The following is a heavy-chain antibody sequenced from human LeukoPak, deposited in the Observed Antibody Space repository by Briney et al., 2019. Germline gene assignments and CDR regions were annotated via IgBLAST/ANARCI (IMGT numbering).Heavy chain of an antibody. CDR1: GFTFSRAA. J-gene: IGHJ4*02. CDR3: AEAEAFFDFLTGYWTDYYFWS. V-gene: IGHV3-23*01. Sequence: PGGSLRLSCAASGFTFSRAAMSWVRQAPGKGLEWITSISSDGSDTYSADSLKGRFTISRDNSKNTLYLQMNSLTDADTALYYCAEAEAFFDFLTGYWTDYYFWSWGQGTLVTVSS. CDR2: ISSDGSDT. D-gene: IGHD3-9*01.